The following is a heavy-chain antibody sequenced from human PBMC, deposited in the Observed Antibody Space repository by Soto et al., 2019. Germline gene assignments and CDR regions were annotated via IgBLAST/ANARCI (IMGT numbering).Heavy chain of an antibody. J-gene: IGHJ5*02. CDR2: IYYSGST. CDR3: ARPLKPGIAAAGLDP. V-gene: IGHV4-39*01. Sequence: SETLSLTCTVSGGSISSSSYYWGWIRQPPGKGLEWIGSIYYSGSTYYNPSLKSRVTISVDTSKNQFSLKLSSVTAADTAVYYCARPLKPGIAAAGLDPWGQGTLLSVSS. D-gene: IGHD6-13*01. CDR1: GGSISSSSYY.